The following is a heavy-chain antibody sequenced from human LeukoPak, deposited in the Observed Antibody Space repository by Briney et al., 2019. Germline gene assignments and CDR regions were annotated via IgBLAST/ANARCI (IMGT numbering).Heavy chain of an antibody. CDR2: ISWNSGSI. CDR3: AKDLTYDSSGLSAFDI. Sequence: GGSLRLSCAASGFTFDDYAMHWVRQAPGKGLEWVSGISWNSGSIGYADSVKGRFTISRDNAKNSLYLQMNSLRAEDTALYYCAKDLTYDSSGLSAFDIWGQGTMVTVSS. D-gene: IGHD3-22*01. CDR1: GFTFDDYA. J-gene: IGHJ3*02. V-gene: IGHV3-9*01.